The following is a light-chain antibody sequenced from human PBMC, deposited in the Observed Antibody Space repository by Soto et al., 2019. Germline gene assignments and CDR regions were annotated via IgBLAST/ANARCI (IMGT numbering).Light chain of an antibody. V-gene: IGKV3-20*01. CDR3: QPHENSPIT. CDR2: GAS. Sequence: PVERATLSCIASQTVSSNYLAWCQQRPGQAPRLLIYGASTSAAGIPDRFRGSGSGTDFTLTITRLEPEDFAVYSCQPHENSPITFGPGTRLEIK. J-gene: IGKJ5*01. CDR1: QTVSSNY.